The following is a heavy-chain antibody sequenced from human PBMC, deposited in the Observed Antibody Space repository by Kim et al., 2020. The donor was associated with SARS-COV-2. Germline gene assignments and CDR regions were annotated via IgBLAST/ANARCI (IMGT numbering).Heavy chain of an antibody. Sequence: SETLSLTCAVYGGSFSGYYWSWIRQPPGKGLEWIGEINHSGSTNYNPSLKSRVTISVDTSKNQFSLKLSSVTAADTAVYYCARVFSGRNYYDSSGPFDPWGQGTLVTVSS. D-gene: IGHD3-22*01. J-gene: IGHJ5*02. CDR2: INHSGST. V-gene: IGHV4-34*01. CDR3: ARVFSGRNYYDSSGPFDP. CDR1: GGSFSGYY.